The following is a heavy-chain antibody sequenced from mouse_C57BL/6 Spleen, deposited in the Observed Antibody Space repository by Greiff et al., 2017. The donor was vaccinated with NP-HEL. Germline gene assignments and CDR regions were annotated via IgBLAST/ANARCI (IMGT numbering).Heavy chain of an antibody. D-gene: IGHD4-1*01. Sequence: QVQLQQSGPELVKPEASVKISCKASGYAFSSSWMNWVKQRPGKGLEWIGRIYPGDGDTNYNGKFKGKATLTADKSSSTAYMQLSSLTSEDSAVYFCARGNWDEAYWGQGTLVTVSA. CDR1: GYAFSSSW. V-gene: IGHV1-82*01. CDR3: ARGNWDEAY. J-gene: IGHJ3*01. CDR2: IYPGDGDT.